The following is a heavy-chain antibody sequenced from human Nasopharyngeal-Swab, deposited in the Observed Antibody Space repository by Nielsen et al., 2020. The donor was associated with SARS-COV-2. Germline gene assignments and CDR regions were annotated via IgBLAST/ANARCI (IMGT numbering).Heavy chain of an antibody. D-gene: IGHD3-10*01. Sequence: SETLSLTCAVYGGSFSGYYWSWIRQPPGKGLEWIGEINHSGSTNYNPSLKSRVTISVDTSKNQFSLKLSSVTAADTAVYYCARSRAALLWFGESRHLFDYWVQGTLFTVSS. CDR3: ARSRAALLWFGESRHLFDY. V-gene: IGHV4-34*01. J-gene: IGHJ4*02. CDR2: INHSGST. CDR1: GGSFSGYY.